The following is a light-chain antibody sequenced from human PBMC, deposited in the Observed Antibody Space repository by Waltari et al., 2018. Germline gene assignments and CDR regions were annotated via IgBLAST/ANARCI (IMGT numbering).Light chain of an antibody. Sequence: QSALTQPASVSGSPGQSNTISCSGTDSDVGAYDLVPWYQQHPGKAPHLLIDEVINRPSGISSRFSASKSGNPASLTISGLQAEDEADYYCSSYTTGSAPGVFGTGTRVTVL. CDR2: EVI. V-gene: IGLV2-14*01. CDR3: SSYTTGSAPGV. CDR1: DSDVGAYDL. J-gene: IGLJ1*01.